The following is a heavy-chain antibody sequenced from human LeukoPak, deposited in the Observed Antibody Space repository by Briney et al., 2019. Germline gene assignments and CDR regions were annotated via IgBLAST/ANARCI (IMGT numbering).Heavy chain of an antibody. CDR1: GGYINNDY. CDR2: SYYTGST. CDR3: ARRAGSGSPVYFDY. Sequence: NPSETLSLTCTVSGGYINNDYWSWIRQSPEKGLEWIGYSYYTGSTNYNPSLASRVTISVDTSKNQFSLKLTSVTAADTAVYFCARRAGSGSPVYFDYWGQGILVTVSS. D-gene: IGHD6-19*01. J-gene: IGHJ4*02. V-gene: IGHV4-59*01.